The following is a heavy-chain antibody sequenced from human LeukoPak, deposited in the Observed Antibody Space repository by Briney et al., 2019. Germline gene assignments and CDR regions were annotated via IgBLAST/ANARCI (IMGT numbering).Heavy chain of an antibody. CDR2: ISSSSSTI. CDR3: ARREASH. J-gene: IGHJ4*02. Sequence: GGSLRLSCAASGFTFSSYSMNWVRRAPGKGLEWVSYISSSSSTIYYADSVKGRFTISRDNAKNSLYLQMNSLRAEDTAVYYCARREASHWGQGTLVTVSS. CDR1: GFTFSSYS. D-gene: IGHD1-26*01. V-gene: IGHV3-48*01.